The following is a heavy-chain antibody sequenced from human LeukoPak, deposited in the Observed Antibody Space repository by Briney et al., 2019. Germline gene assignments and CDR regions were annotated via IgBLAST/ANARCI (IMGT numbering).Heavy chain of an antibody. V-gene: IGHV1-69*01. J-gene: IGHJ4*02. CDR3: ARGGVGSSSGLVDY. CDR1: GGTFSTYT. D-gene: IGHD6-6*01. Sequence: SVKVSCKASGGTFSTYTISWVRQPPGQGLEWMGGIIPIFGTANYAQKFQGKVTITADESTSTAYMELSSLTSQDTAVYYCARGGVGSSSGLVDYWGQGTLVTVSS. CDR2: IIPIFGTA.